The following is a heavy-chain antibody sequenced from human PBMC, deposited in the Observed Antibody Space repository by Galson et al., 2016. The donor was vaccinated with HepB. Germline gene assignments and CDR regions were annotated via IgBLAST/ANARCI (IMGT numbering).Heavy chain of an antibody. Sequence: SVKVSCKASGYTFISYDVNWVRQAPGQRLEWMGWTNNANGNTEYSQSFQGRVTFTRDTSASTAYMELSSLRSEDTAVYYCARDGGSGWSRLWWGQGTLVAVSS. CDR1: GYTFISYD. CDR2: TNNANGNT. V-gene: IGHV1-3*04. CDR3: ARDGGSGWSRLW. D-gene: IGHD6-19*01. J-gene: IGHJ4*02.